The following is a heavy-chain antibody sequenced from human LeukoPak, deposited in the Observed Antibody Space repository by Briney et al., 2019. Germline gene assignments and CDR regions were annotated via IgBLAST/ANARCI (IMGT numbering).Heavy chain of an antibody. D-gene: IGHD5-18*01. Sequence: PGGSLRLSCAASGFTFDDYAMHWVRQAPGKGLEWVSGISWNSGSIGYADSVKGRFTIPRDSAKNSLYLQMNSLRAEDTALYYCAKGSRDGGYSCGDNFDYWGQGTLVTVSS. J-gene: IGHJ4*02. CDR1: GFTFDDYA. CDR3: AKGSRDGGYSCGDNFDY. CDR2: ISWNSGSI. V-gene: IGHV3-9*01.